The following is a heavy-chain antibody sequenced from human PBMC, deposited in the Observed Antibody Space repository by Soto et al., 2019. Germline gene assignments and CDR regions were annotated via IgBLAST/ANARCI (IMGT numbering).Heavy chain of an antibody. J-gene: IGHJ4*02. CDR1: GASISNGGFY. Sequence: QVQLQESGPGLVKPSQTLSLTCTVSGASISNGGFYWSWIRQPPGKGLEWIGHLYYSGSTYHNPSLKSRVTMSLDMSNNQFSLNLTSVAAADTAVYFCARLGVGYGLATIGLDSWGQGTLVTVSS. CDR3: ARLGVGYGLATIGLDS. D-gene: IGHD5-12*01. V-gene: IGHV4-31*03. CDR2: LYYSGST.